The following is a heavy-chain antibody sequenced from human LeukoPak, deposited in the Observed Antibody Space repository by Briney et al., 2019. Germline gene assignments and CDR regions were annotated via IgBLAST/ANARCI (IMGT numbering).Heavy chain of an antibody. CDR1: GDPISSYSDY. J-gene: IGHJ2*01. CDR3: ARDGNSYGYVRYWYFDL. CDR2: IYYSGST. D-gene: IGHD5-18*01. V-gene: IGHV4-61*08. Sequence: SETLSLTCTVSGDPISSYSDYKWTWIRQPPGKRLEWIGYIYYSGSTNYNPSLKSRVTISVDTSKNQFSLKLSSVTAADTAVYYCARDGNSYGYVRYWYFDLWGRGTLVTVSS.